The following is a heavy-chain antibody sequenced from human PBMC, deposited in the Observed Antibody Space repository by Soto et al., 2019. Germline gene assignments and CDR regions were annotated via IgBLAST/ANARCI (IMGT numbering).Heavy chain of an antibody. D-gene: IGHD3-10*01. CDR3: TRAYGAETFDF. CDR2: MNPNSGNT. CDR1: GYTFTSYA. Sequence: ASVKVSCKASGYTFTSYAMHWVRQAPGQRLEWMGWMNPNSGNTGYAQNFRGRVTMTQNTAIGTAYMELSSLRSDDTATYYCTRAYGAETFDFWGQGTRVTVSS. V-gene: IGHV1-8*02. J-gene: IGHJ5*01.